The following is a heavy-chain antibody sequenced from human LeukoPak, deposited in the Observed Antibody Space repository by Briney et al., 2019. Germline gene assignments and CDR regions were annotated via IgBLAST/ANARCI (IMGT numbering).Heavy chain of an antibody. CDR1: GGSISSTDYY. CDR2: IYYSGIT. D-gene: IGHD2-2*01. CDR3: ARLLIYCSSTSCHFDY. J-gene: IGHJ4*02. V-gene: IGHV4-39*01. Sequence: SETLSLTCTVSGGSISSTDYYWGWIRQPPGRGLEWIGNIYYSGITYYNPSLKSRVTISVDTSNNQFSLKLSSVTAADTTMYFCARLLIYCSSTSCHFDYWGQGTLVTVSS.